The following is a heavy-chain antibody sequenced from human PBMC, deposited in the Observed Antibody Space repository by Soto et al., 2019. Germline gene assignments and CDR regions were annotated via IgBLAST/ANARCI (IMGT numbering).Heavy chain of an antibody. CDR2: INHSGST. J-gene: IGHJ3*02. CDR1: GGSFSGYY. V-gene: IGHV4-34*01. D-gene: IGHD2-2*01. CDR3: ARGRRIVVVPAARMNAFDI. Sequence: SETLSLTCAVYGGSFSGYYWSWIRQPPGKGLEWIGEINHSGSTNYNPSLKSRVTISVDTSKNQFSRKLSSVTAADTAVYYCARGRRIVVVPAARMNAFDIWGQGTMVTVSS.